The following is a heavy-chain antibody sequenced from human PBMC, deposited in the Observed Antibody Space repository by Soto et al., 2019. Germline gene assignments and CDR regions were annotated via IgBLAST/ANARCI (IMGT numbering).Heavy chain of an antibody. CDR2: ISGSGGST. CDR3: ANLDAARYCSGGSCRYDAFDI. CDR1: GFTFGSYA. J-gene: IGHJ3*02. V-gene: IGHV3-23*01. D-gene: IGHD2-15*01. Sequence: GGSLRLSCAASGFTFGSYAMSWVRQAPGKGLEWVSAISGSGGSTYYADSVKGRFTISRDNSKNTLYLQMNSLRAEDTAVYYCANLDAARYCSGGSCRYDAFDIWGQGTMVTVSS.